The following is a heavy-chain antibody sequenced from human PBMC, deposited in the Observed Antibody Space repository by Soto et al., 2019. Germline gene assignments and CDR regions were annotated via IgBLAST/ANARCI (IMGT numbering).Heavy chain of an antibody. CDR2: ISAYNGNT. V-gene: IGHV1-18*04. Sequence: QVQLVQSGAEVKKPGASVKVSCKASGYTFTSYGISWVRQAPGQGLEWMGWISAYNGNTNYAQKLQGRVTMTTDTSTSSAYMELRSLRSDDTAVYYCARPLLTMVRGVSPLDYWGQGTLVTVSS. D-gene: IGHD3-10*01. CDR1: GYTFTSYG. CDR3: ARPLLTMVRGVSPLDY. J-gene: IGHJ4*02.